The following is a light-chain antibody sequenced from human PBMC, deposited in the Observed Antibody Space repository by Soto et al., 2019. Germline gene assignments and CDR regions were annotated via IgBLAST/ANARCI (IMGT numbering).Light chain of an antibody. CDR2: GAS. CDR3: QQYGSSPQT. Sequence: EIALTQSPGTLSLSPGERATLTCRASQSVSSSYLGWYQQKLGQAPRLLIYGASSRATGIPNRFSGSGSGTDFTLTISRLEPEDFAVYYCQQYGSSPQTFGQGTKVEIK. V-gene: IGKV3-20*01. CDR1: QSVSSSY. J-gene: IGKJ1*01.